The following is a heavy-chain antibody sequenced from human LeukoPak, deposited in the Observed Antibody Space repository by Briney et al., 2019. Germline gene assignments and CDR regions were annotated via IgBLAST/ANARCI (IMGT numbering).Heavy chain of an antibody. Sequence: GRSLRLSCAASGFIVSSNYMSWVCQAPGKGLEWVSVISSGGNTYYADSVKGRFTISRDISKNTLYLQMNGLRAEDTAVYYCAREVRGYYFDYWGQGTLVTVSS. V-gene: IGHV3-53*01. D-gene: IGHD3-22*01. CDR3: AREVRGYYFDY. J-gene: IGHJ4*02. CDR1: GFIVSSNY. CDR2: ISSGGNT.